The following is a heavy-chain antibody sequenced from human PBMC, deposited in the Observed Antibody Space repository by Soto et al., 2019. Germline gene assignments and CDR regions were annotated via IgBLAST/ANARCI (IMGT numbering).Heavy chain of an antibody. CDR2: IYYSGST. J-gene: IGHJ6*02. CDR3: ARDGRRYYYYYGMDV. Sequence: PSETLSLTSTVSGGSISSYYWSWIRQPPGKGLEWIGYIYYSGSTNYNPSLKSRVTISVDTSKNQFSLKLSSVTAADTAVYYCARDGRRYYYYYGMDVWGQGTTVTVSS. V-gene: IGHV4-59*01. CDR1: GGSISSYY.